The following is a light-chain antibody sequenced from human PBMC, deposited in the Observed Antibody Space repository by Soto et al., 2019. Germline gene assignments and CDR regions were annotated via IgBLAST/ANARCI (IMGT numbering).Light chain of an antibody. CDR3: QQYYNTPWT. Sequence: DIVMTQSPDSLAVSLGERATINCKSSQSVLHGSSNKNYLAWYQQKPGQPPKLLIYWASTRESGVPDRFSGSGSGTDFTLTISSLQAEDVAVYYCQQYYNTPWTFGQGTKVEIK. CDR1: QSVLHGSSNKNY. V-gene: IGKV4-1*01. J-gene: IGKJ1*01. CDR2: WAS.